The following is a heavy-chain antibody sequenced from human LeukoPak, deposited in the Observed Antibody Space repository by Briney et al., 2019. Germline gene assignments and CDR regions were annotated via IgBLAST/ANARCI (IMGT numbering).Heavy chain of an antibody. CDR2: FDLEEGER. D-gene: IGHD6-13*01. CDR3: ATFDVELLAATIGDRFDP. V-gene: IGHV1-24*01. Sequence: ASVKVSCKVSGYTFTEKTIHMVRHAPGKGLEWMGGFDLEEGERIFSQKFHGRLNMTEDTSTDTAYMEMSRLRSEDTAIYFCATFDVELLAATIGDRFDPWGQGTLVTVSS. CDR1: GYTFTEKT. J-gene: IGHJ5*02.